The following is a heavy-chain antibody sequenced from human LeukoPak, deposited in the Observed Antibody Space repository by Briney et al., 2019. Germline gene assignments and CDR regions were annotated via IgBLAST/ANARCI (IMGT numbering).Heavy chain of an antibody. CDR2: IYTSGGI. V-gene: IGHV4-61*02. Sequence: SETLSLTCTVSGGSITNLDYYWTWIRQPAGKRLEWIGRIYTSGGINYNPSLKSRVTMSVDRSKNEISLHLASLTAADTALYYCAGRGSSSGTFDIWGPGTFVTVSS. CDR1: GGSITNLDYY. J-gene: IGHJ3*02. CDR3: AGRGSSSGTFDI. D-gene: IGHD3-10*01.